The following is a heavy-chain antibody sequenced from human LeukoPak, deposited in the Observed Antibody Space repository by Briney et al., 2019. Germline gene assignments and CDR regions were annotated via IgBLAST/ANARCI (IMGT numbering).Heavy chain of an antibody. Sequence: SETLSPTRTVSGGSISSSSYYWGWIRQPPGKGLEWIGSIYYSGSTYYNPSLKSRVTISVDTSKNQFSLKLSSVTAADTAVYYCARPGITGNQGAFDIWGQGTMVTVSS. V-gene: IGHV4-39*01. CDR3: ARPGITGNQGAFDI. CDR1: GGSISSSSYY. D-gene: IGHD1-20*01. CDR2: IYYSGST. J-gene: IGHJ3*02.